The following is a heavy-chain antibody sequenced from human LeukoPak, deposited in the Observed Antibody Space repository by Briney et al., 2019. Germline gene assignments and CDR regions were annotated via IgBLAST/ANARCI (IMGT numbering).Heavy chain of an antibody. J-gene: IGHJ6*03. D-gene: IGHD2-15*01. V-gene: IGHV1-8*03. Sequence: ASVKVSCKASGYTFTSYDINWVRQATGQGREWMGWMNPNSGNTGYAQKFQGRVTITRNTSISTAYMELSSLRSEDTAVYYCARGSMVAAPYYYYYMDVWGKGTTVTVSS. CDR3: ARGSMVAAPYYYYYMDV. CDR1: GYTFTSYD. CDR2: MNPNSGNT.